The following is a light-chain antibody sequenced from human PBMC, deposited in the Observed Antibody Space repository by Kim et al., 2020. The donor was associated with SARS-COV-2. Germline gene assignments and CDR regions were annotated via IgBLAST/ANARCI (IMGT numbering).Light chain of an antibody. Sequence: GQSVPISCTGTSSDVGSYNLVSWYQQHPGKAPKLMIYEVSERPSGVSNRFSGSKSGNTASLTISGLQAEDEADYYCCSCAGSSTLVFGGGTQMTVL. V-gene: IGLV2-23*02. CDR3: CSCAGSSTLV. J-gene: IGLJ2*01. CDR1: SSDVGSYNL. CDR2: EVS.